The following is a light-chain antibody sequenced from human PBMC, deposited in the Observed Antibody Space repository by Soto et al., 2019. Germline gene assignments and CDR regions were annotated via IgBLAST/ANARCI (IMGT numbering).Light chain of an antibody. J-gene: IGLJ1*01. V-gene: IGLV1-44*01. CDR1: RSNIGSNT. CDR3: AAWDDSLNGFYV. Sequence: QSVLTQPRSASGTPGQRVTISCSGSRSNIGSNTVNWYQQLPGSAPKLLIYSNNQRPSGVPDRFSGSKSGTSASLAISGLQSEDEADYYCAAWDDSLNGFYVFGTGTKVTVL. CDR2: SNN.